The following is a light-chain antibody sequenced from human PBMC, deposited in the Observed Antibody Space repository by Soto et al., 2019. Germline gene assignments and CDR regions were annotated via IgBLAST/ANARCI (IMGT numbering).Light chain of an antibody. CDR1: QSISSY. CDR3: QQTYSTPWT. CDR2: AAS. V-gene: IGKV1-39*01. Sequence: DIPMTQSPSSLSASVGDRVTITCRASQSISSYLNWYQQKPGKVPKLLIYAASSLQNGVPSWFSGSGSGTDFTLTISSLQPEDFATYYCQQTYSTPWTFGQGTKVEIK. J-gene: IGKJ1*01.